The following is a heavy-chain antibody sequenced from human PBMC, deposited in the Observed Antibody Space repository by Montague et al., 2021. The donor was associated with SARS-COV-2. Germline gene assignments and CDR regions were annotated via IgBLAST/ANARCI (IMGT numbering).Heavy chain of an antibody. J-gene: IGHJ6*02. CDR1: GFTFSSYG. V-gene: IGHV3-33*01. CDR3: AGDLSPAIPVVWYYYYGMDV. D-gene: IGHD2-2*02. CDR2: IWYDGSNK. Sequence: SLRLSCAASGFTFSSYGMHWVRQAPGKGLEWVAVIWYDGSNKYYADSVKGRFTISRDNSKNTLYLQMNSLRAEDTAVYYCAGDLSPAIPVVWYYYYGMDVWGQGTTVTVSS.